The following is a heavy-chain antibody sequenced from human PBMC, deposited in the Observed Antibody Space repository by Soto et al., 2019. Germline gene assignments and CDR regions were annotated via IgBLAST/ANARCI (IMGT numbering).Heavy chain of an antibody. CDR3: ANDPITIFGVVIMDGMDV. D-gene: IGHD3-3*01. J-gene: IGHJ6*02. CDR1: GFTFSSYA. CDR2: ISGSGGST. V-gene: IGHV3-23*01. Sequence: PGGSLRLSCAASGFTFSSYAMSWVRQAPGKGLEWVSAISGSGGSTYYADSVKGRFTISRDNSKNTLYLQMNSLRAEDTAVYYCANDPITIFGVVIMDGMDVWGQGTTVTVSS.